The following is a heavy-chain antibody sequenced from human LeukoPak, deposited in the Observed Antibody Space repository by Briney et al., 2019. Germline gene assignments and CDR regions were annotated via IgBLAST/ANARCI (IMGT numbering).Heavy chain of an antibody. CDR3: ANPLVGATSRGFDY. Sequence: QPGGSLRLSCAASGFTFSSYAMNWVRQAPGKGLGWVPFISASGGTTHYADSVKGRFTISRDNSKNTLYLQMNSLRAEDTAVYYCANPLVGATSRGFDYWGQGTLVTVSS. D-gene: IGHD1-26*01. V-gene: IGHV3-23*01. CDR1: GFTFSSYA. CDR2: ISASGGTT. J-gene: IGHJ4*02.